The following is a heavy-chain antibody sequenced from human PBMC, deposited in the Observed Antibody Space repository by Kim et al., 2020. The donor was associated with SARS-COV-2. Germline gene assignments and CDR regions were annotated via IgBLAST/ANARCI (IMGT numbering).Heavy chain of an antibody. D-gene: IGHD2-8*01. CDR1: GGTFSSYA. CDR3: ARVMRADYYYYGMDV. J-gene: IGHJ6*02. CDR2: IIPIFGTA. V-gene: IGHV1-69*13. Sequence: SVKVSCKASGGTFSSYAISWVRQAPGQGLEWMGGIIPIFGTANYAQKFQGRVTITADESTSTAYMELSSLRSEDTAVYYCARVMRADYYYYGMDVWGQGTTVTVSS.